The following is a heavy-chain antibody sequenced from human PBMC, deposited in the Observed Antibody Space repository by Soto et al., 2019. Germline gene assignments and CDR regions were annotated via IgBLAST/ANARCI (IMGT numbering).Heavy chain of an antibody. Sequence: EVQLVQSGGGLVQPGGSLRLSCTASGFIFSSKWMHWVRQAPGKGLVWVSRINSDGSSPTYADSVKGRFTISRDNARNTLYLQMDSLIAEDTAVYYCVSPFDDGSWGQGTLVTVSS. V-gene: IGHV3-74*03. CDR1: GFIFSSKW. CDR2: INSDGSSP. J-gene: IGHJ5*02. CDR3: VSPFDDGS. D-gene: IGHD1-1*01.